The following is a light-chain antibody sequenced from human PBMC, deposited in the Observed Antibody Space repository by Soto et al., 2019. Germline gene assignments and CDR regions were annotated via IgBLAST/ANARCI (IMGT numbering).Light chain of an antibody. CDR2: DVS. J-gene: IGLJ1*01. V-gene: IGLV2-14*01. CDR1: SSDVGGYNY. Sequence: QSALTQPASVSGSHGQSITISCTGTSSDVGGYNYVSWYQQHPGKAPKLMIYDVSNRPSGVSNRFSGSKSGNTASLTISGLQAEDEADYYCSSYTSSRTRVFGTGTKVTVL. CDR3: SSYTSSRTRV.